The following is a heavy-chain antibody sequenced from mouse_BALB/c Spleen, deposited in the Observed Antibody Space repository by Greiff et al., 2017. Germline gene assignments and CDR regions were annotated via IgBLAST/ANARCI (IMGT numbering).Heavy chain of an antibody. CDR2: INPGSGGT. CDR1: GYAFTNYL. V-gene: IGHV1-54*01. Sequence: QVQLKESGAELVRPGTSVKVSCKASGYAFTNYLIEWVKQRPGQGLEWIGVINPGSGGTNYNEKFKGKATLTADKSSSTAYMQLSSLTSDDSAVYFCARSRPGSWYFDYWGQGTTLTVSS. D-gene: IGHD1-2*01. CDR3: ARSRPGSWYFDY. J-gene: IGHJ2*01.